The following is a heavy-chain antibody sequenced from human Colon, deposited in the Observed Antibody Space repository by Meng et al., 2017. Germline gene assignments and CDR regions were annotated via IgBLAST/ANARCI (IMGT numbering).Heavy chain of an antibody. J-gene: IGHJ3*01. CDR3: ARAVTYCAGDCLGAFDL. V-gene: IGHV3-48*03. CDR1: KFAFSSYE. D-gene: IGHD2-21*02. Sequence: GGSLRLSCGASKFAFSSYEMNWVRQAPGKGLEWLSYIDSDGTTIYHADSVRGRFTVTRDNAKNSLYLQMNSLRVDDTAVYYCARAVTYCAGDCLGAFDLWGQGTTVTVSS. CDR2: IDSDGTTI.